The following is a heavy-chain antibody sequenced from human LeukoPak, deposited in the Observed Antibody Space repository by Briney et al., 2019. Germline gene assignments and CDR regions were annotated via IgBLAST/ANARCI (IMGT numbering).Heavy chain of an antibody. Sequence: PSETLSLTCTVSGYSITTGYYWGWIRQPPGKGLEWIASIYTTGSTFYNPSLKSRVTISVDPSNNQFSLKMASMTAADTAVYYCARGYNYAFDYWGQGILVTVSS. CDR1: GYSITTGYY. J-gene: IGHJ4*02. CDR2: IYTTGST. D-gene: IGHD1-20*01. CDR3: ARGYNYAFDY. V-gene: IGHV4-38-2*02.